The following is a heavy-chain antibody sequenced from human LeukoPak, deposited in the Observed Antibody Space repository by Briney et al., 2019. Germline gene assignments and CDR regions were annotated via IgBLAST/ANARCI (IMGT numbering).Heavy chain of an antibody. CDR3: TRDWRNLGCDY. CDR2: IEGDGNRI. V-gene: IGHV3-74*01. J-gene: IGHJ4*02. CDR1: GFTLSAYW. Sequence: PGGSLRLSCAASGFTLSAYWMHWVRQAPGKGLMWVSRIEGDGNRITYADSVKGRFTISRDNAKNTLYLQMNSLRAEDTAVYYCTRDWRNLGCDYWGQGTLVTVSS. D-gene: IGHD5-12*01.